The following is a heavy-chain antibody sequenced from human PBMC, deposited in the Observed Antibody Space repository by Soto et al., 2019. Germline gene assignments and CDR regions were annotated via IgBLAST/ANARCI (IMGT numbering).Heavy chain of an antibody. CDR1: GGSISSYY. CDR3: ARESCYDSGGYSY. V-gene: IGHV4-59*01. CDR2: IYYSGST. D-gene: IGHD3-22*01. Sequence: SETLSLTCTVSGGSISSYYWSWIRQPPGKGLEWIGYIYYSGSTNYNPSLKSRVTISVDTSKNQFSLKLSSVTAADTAVYYCARESCYDSGGYSYFGQGTLVT. J-gene: IGHJ4*02.